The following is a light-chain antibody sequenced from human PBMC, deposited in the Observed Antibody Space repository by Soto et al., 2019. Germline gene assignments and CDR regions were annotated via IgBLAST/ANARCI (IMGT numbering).Light chain of an antibody. V-gene: IGLV2-14*01. CDR2: DVS. CDR1: SSDVGDYDY. Sequence: QSALTQPASVSGSPGQSITISCSGTSSDVGDYDYVSWYQQHPGKAPKLMIYDVSNRPSGVSNRFSGSKSGNTASLTISGLQTEDEADYYCSSYTSSPTWVFGGGTKLTVL. J-gene: IGLJ2*01. CDR3: SSYTSSPTWV.